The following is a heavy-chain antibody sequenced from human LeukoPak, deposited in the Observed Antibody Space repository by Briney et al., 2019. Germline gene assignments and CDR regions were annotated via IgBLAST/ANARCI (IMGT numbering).Heavy chain of an antibody. J-gene: IGHJ3*02. Sequence: GESLKISCKGSGYSFTSYWIGWVRQMPGKGLEWMGIIYPGDSDTRYSPSFQGQVTISADKSISTAYLQWSSLKASDTAMYYCARQAASKYCGGDCYMGGRAFDIWGQGTMVTVSS. D-gene: IGHD2-21*02. V-gene: IGHV5-51*01. CDR1: GYSFTSYW. CDR2: IYPGDSDT. CDR3: ARQAASKYCGGDCYMGGRAFDI.